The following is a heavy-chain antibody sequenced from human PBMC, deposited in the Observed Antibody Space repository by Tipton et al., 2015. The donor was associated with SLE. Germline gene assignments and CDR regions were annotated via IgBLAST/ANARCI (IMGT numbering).Heavy chain of an antibody. Sequence: TLSLTCSVSGVSISSDGYYWSWIRQHPGKGLEWIGYIYYSGSTYYNPSLKSRVTISVDTSKNQFSLKLSSVTAADTAVYYCVREPWELLYGQYHHTDVWGKGTTVTVSS. CDR3: VREPWELLYGQYHHTDV. CDR2: IYYSGST. J-gene: IGHJ6*03. D-gene: IGHD2-15*01. CDR1: GVSISSDGYY. V-gene: IGHV4-31*03.